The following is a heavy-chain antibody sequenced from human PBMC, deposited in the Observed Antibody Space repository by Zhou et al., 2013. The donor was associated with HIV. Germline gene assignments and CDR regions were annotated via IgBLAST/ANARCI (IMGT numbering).Heavy chain of an antibody. CDR2: ISTYNGNT. V-gene: IGHV1-18*01. D-gene: IGHD1-26*01. CDR3: AADVREDAFDI. Sequence: QVQLVQSGAEVKKPGASVKVSCKASGYTFTSYNINWVRQAPGQGLEWMGWISTYNGNTNYAQNLQGRVTMTTDTSTSTAYMEVRSLRSDDTAVYYCAADVREDAFDIWGHGTMVTVSS. CDR1: GYTFTSYN. J-gene: IGHJ3*02.